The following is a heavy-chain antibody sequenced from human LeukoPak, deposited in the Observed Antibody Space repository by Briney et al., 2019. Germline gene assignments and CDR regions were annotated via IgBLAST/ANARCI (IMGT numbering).Heavy chain of an antibody. J-gene: IGHJ4*02. Sequence: PGGSLRLSCAASGFTFSIYAMNWVRQAPGKGLEWVSAVSGSGGRTYYSNSVKGRFTISRDNSKNTLYLQMNSVRAEDTAVYYCAREVVGHVDTAMVLDYWGQGTLVTVSS. CDR2: VSGSGGRT. V-gene: IGHV3-23*01. D-gene: IGHD5-18*01. CDR1: GFTFSIYA. CDR3: AREVVGHVDTAMVLDY.